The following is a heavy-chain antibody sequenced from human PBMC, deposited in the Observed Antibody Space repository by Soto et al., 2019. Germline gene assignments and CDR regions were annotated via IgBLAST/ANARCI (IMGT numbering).Heavy chain of an antibody. Sequence: ASGKVSCKASGYTFASTDITWVRQAPGRGIEWMGWISSYNGNTNYAQKLQGRVTMTTDTSTSTAYMVLGSLGPDQPAVYYCPRAAPGRAPGYWDQ. J-gene: IGHJ4*01. CDR2: ISSYNGNT. D-gene: IGHD2-15*01. CDR3: PRAAPGRAPGY. CDR1: GYTFASTD. V-gene: IGHV1-18*01.